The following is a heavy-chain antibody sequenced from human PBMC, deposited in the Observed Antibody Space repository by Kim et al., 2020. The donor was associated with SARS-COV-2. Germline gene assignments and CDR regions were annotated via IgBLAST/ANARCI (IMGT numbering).Heavy chain of an antibody. CDR3: ARGSYWNYDY. D-gene: IGHD1-7*01. Sequence: ASVKVSCMASGYTFTGYYMHWVRQAPGEGLEWMGWINPNSGGTQYIQKFQGRVTMTRDTSISTVYMELGRLRSDDTAIYYCARGSYWNYDYWGQGTLVTVSS. CDR2: INPNSGGT. J-gene: IGHJ4*02. V-gene: IGHV1-2*02. CDR1: GYTFTGYY.